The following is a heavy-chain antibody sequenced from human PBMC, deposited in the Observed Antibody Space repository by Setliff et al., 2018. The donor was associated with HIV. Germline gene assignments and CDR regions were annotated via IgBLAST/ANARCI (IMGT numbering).Heavy chain of an antibody. V-gene: IGHV5-51*01. J-gene: IGHJ4*02. Sequence: GESLKISCKGSGYSFTSYWIGWVRQMPGKGLEWMGIIYPGDSETRYSPSFQGQVTISDDKSISTAYLQWSSLKASDTAMYYCARSPIRYCSGGSCYSGFDYWGQGTLVTVSS. CDR2: IYPGDSET. D-gene: IGHD2-15*01. CDR1: GYSFTSYW. CDR3: ARSPIRYCSGGSCYSGFDY.